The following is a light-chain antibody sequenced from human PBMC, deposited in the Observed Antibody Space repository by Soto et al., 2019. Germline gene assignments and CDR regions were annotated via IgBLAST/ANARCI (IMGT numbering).Light chain of an antibody. J-gene: IGKJ1*01. CDR2: GAS. Sequence: EIVLTQSPGTLSLSPGERATLSCRASQSVSSSYLAWYQQKPGQAPRLLIYGASSRATGIPDRFSGSGSGTDFSLTISRLEAADFAVYYCQQYGSSPTFGQETKVQIK. V-gene: IGKV3-20*01. CDR1: QSVSSSY. CDR3: QQYGSSPT.